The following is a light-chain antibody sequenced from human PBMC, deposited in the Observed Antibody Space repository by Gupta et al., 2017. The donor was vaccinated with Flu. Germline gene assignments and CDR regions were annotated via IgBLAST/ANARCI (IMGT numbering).Light chain of an antibody. J-gene: IGKJ4*01. CDR3: QQYNDWPLT. Sequence: GERAALSCRASQSVSSNLAWYQQKTGQDPRILIYDASSRATGIPARFSGSGSGTKFTLTISSMQSEDFSVYYCQQYNDWPLTFGGGTKVEIK. CDR2: DAS. CDR1: QSVSSN. V-gene: IGKV3-15*01.